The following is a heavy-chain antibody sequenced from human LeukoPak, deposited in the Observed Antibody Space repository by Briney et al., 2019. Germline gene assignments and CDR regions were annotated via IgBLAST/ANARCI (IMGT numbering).Heavy chain of an antibody. Sequence: GRSLRLSCAASGFTFSSYAMHWVRQAPGKGLEWVSYSSSSDTIYYADSAKGRFTISRDNAKNSLFLHMSSLRAEDTAVYYCARAGGDSYFDYWGQGTLVTVSS. D-gene: IGHD2-21*02. CDR1: GFTFSSYA. CDR2: SSSSDTI. V-gene: IGHV3-48*04. CDR3: ARAGGDSYFDY. J-gene: IGHJ4*02.